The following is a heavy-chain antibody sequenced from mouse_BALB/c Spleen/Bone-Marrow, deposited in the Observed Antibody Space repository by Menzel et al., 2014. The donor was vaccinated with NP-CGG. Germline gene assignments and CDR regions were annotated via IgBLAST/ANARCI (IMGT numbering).Heavy chain of an antibody. J-gene: IGHJ2*01. Sequence: QVQLQQPGAELAKPGASVKMSCKASGYTFTSYWMHWVKQRPGQGLEWIGYINPSTGYTNYNQRFKDMATLTADKSSSTAYMQLRSLTSEDSAIYYCTRGIAAVVAADFDYWGQGTTLTVSS. V-gene: IGHV1-7*01. CDR1: GYTFTSYW. CDR3: TRGIAAVVAADFDY. CDR2: INPSTGYT. D-gene: IGHD1-1*01.